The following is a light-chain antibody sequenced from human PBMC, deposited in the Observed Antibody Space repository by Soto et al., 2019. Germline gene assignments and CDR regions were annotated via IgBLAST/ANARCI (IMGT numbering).Light chain of an antibody. CDR3: SSYTRSNIAV. Sequence: QSALTQPASVSGSPGQSITISCTGTSSDVGGYDFVSWFQQHPGKAPKVIIYEVTNRPTGVSNRFSGSKSGNTASLTISGLQAEDEGDYYCSSYTRSNIAVFGGGTKLTVL. CDR1: SSDVGGYDF. V-gene: IGLV2-14*01. CDR2: EVT. J-gene: IGLJ2*01.